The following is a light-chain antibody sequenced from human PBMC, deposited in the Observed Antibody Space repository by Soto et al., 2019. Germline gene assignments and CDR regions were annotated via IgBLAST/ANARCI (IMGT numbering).Light chain of an antibody. V-gene: IGLV2-23*01. CDR1: NSDVGTHNL. CDR3: CSYALL. J-gene: IGLJ1*01. CDR2: EGT. Sequence: QSVLTQPASVSGSPGQSITISCTGTNSDVGTHNLVSWYQQHPGKAPKLIIYEGTKRPSGVSNRFSGSKSGNTASLTISGLQAEDEADYYCCSYALLFGPGTKVAVL.